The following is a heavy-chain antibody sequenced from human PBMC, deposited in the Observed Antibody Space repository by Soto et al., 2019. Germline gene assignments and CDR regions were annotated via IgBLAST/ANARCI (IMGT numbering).Heavy chain of an antibody. J-gene: IGHJ4*02. CDR2: IYYSGST. Sequence: SETLSLTCTVSGGSISSSSYYWGWIRQPPGKGLEWIGSIYYSGSTYYNPSLKSRVTISVDTSKNQFSLKLSSVTAVDTAVYYCARMWSGYNSHWGQGTLVTVSS. D-gene: IGHD6-25*01. CDR1: GGSISSSSYY. CDR3: ARMWSGYNSH. V-gene: IGHV4-39*07.